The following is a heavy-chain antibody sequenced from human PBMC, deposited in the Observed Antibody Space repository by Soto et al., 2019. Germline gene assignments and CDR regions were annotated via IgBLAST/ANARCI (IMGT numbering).Heavy chain of an antibody. CDR1: RFTFSNYA. D-gene: IGHD5-12*01. Sequence: EVQLLESGGDLVQPGGSLRLSCTASRFTFSNYAMSWVRQAPGKGLEWVSAISDSGNITYYADSVKGRFTVSRDNSKNTLYLQMNSLRAEDTAVYYCAGVEMATIKSWYFDLWGRGTLVTVSS. CDR3: AGVEMATIKSWYFDL. V-gene: IGHV3-23*01. J-gene: IGHJ2*01. CDR2: ISDSGNIT.